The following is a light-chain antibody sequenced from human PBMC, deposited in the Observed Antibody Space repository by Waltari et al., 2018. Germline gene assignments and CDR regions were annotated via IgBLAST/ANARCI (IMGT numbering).Light chain of an antibody. CDR2: AAS. CDR1: QSIRSY. V-gene: IGKV1-39*01. J-gene: IGKJ4*01. Sequence: DIQITQSPSSLSASVGDRVTITCLASQSIRSYLNWYQQKPGQAPKLLIYAASSLPSGVPSRFSGSGSGTDFTLTISSLQPEDFATYYCQQSYSTLLTFGGGTKVEIK. CDR3: QQSYSTLLT.